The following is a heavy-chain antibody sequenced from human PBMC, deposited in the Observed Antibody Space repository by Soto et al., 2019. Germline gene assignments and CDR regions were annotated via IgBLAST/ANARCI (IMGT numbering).Heavy chain of an antibody. D-gene: IGHD6-19*01. Sequence: GGSLRLSCAASGFTFSSYGMHWGRQAPGKGLEWVAVIWYDGSNKYYADSVKGRFTISRDNSKNSLYLQMNSLRAEDTAVYYCARDTRSRGCPYAFDMWGQGTMVTVSS. CDR3: ARDTRSRGCPYAFDM. V-gene: IGHV3-33*01. CDR2: IWYDGSNK. CDR1: GFTFSSYG. J-gene: IGHJ3*02.